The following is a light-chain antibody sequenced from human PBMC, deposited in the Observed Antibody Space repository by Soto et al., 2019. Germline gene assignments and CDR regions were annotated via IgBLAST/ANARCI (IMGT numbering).Light chain of an antibody. CDR3: QSYDSSLSDYV. Sequence: QSVLTQPPSVSGAPGQRVTISFSGSSSNIGAGYEVHWYQQVSGTAPKLLIYGNTNRPSGVPDRFSGSKSGNSASLAITGLQAEDEADYYYQSYDSSLSDYVFGTGTKLTVL. J-gene: IGLJ1*01. V-gene: IGLV1-40*01. CDR2: GNT. CDR1: SSNIGAGYE.